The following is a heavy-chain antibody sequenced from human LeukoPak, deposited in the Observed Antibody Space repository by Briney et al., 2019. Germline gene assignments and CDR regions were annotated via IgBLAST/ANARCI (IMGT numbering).Heavy chain of an antibody. CDR2: IYYSGST. CDR3: ARDHRRFLEYGSDDWFDP. J-gene: IGHJ5*02. D-gene: IGHD3-3*01. V-gene: IGHV4-39*07. Sequence: SETLSLTCTVSGDSISSSSYYWGWIRQPPGKGLEWIGSIYYSGSTYYNPSLKSRVTISVDTSKNQFSLKLSSVTAADTAVYYCARDHRRFLEYGSDDWFDPWGQGTLVTVSS. CDR1: GDSISSSSYY.